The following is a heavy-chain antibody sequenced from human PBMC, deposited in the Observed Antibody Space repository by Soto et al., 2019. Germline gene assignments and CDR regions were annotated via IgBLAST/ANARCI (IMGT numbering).Heavy chain of an antibody. J-gene: IGHJ4*02. CDR3: ASVGSSGWSPDY. D-gene: IGHD6-19*01. CDR2: IFYSGST. V-gene: IGHV4-59*11. CDR1: GGSISGHY. Sequence: SETLSLTCSVSGGSISGHYWTWLRQSPGKGLEWIGYIFYSGSTNYNPSLKSRVTISVDTSKNQFSLKMSSVTAADTAVYYCASVGSSGWSPDYWGRGTLVTVSS.